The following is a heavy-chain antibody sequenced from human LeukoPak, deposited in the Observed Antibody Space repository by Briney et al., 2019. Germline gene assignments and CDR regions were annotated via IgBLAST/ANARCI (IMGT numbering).Heavy chain of an antibody. Sequence: PGGSLRLSCAASGFTFSSYSMNWVRQPPGKGLECVSSISSSSSYIYYADSVKGRFTISRDNAKNSLYLQMNSLRAEDTAVYYCARDTYWSAARSFDYWGQGTLVTVSS. CDR1: GFTFSSYS. D-gene: IGHD6-6*01. CDR2: ISSSSSYI. CDR3: ARDTYWSAARSFDY. V-gene: IGHV3-21*01. J-gene: IGHJ4*02.